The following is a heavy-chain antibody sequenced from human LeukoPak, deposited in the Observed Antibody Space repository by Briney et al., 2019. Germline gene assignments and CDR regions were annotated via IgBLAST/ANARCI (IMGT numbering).Heavy chain of an antibody. D-gene: IGHD3-3*01. J-gene: IGHJ4*02. CDR1: DGSISSGDYY. Sequence: PSETLSLTCTVSDGSISSGDYYWSWIRQPPGKGLEWIGYIYYSGSTNYNPSLKSRVTISVDTSKNQFSLKLSSVTAADTAVYYCAREWENYDFWSVYYNAFDYWAREPWSPSPQ. CDR3: AREWENYDFWSVYYNAFDY. V-gene: IGHV4-61*08. CDR2: IYYSGST.